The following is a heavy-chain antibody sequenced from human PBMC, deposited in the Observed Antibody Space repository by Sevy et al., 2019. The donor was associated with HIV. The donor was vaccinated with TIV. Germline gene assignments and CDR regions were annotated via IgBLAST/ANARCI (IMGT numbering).Heavy chain of an antibody. Sequence: GGSLRLSCAASGFTISNVWMSWVRQAPGKGLERVGHIKSRTEGGTPDYAAPVKGRFNISRDDSKSTLYLQMNSLKTEDTAVYYCTTGGSILQHWGQGTLVTVSS. CDR2: IKSRTEGGTP. D-gene: IGHD2-21*01. CDR1: GFTISNVW. V-gene: IGHV3-15*01. CDR3: TTGGSILQH. J-gene: IGHJ4*02.